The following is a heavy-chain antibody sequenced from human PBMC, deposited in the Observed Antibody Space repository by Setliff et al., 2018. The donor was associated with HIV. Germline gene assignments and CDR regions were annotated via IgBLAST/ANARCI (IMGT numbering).Heavy chain of an antibody. CDR2: ISYDGSNK. D-gene: IGHD7-27*01. J-gene: IGHJ3*01. CDR1: GFTFSSYG. V-gene: IGHV3-30*18. CDR3: AKIPHTGDSAYDV. Sequence: SLKISCAASGFTFSSYGMHWVRQAPGKGLEWVSLISYDGSNKYYADSVKGRFSISRDNPKNTVYLQMNSLRAEDTALYYCAKIPHTGDSAYDVWGQGTMVTVSS.